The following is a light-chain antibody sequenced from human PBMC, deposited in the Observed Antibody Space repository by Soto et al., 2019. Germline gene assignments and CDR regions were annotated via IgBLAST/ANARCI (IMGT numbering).Light chain of an antibody. Sequence: DIPMTQSPSTLSASVGDRVTITCRASQSVSRWLAWYQQKPGKAPKLLIYDASSLQSGVPSRFSGSGSGTEFSLTISCLQPDDFATYYCQQYDDYSLFTFGPGTKVDIK. CDR2: DAS. V-gene: IGKV1-5*01. J-gene: IGKJ3*01. CDR1: QSVSRW. CDR3: QQYDDYSLFT.